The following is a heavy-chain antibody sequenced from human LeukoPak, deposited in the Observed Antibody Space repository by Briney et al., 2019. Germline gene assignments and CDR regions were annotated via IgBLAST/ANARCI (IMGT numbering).Heavy chain of an antibody. J-gene: IGHJ4*02. CDR2: INPNSGGT. CDR3: AREFGGGYSYVGFDY. V-gene: IGHV1-2*06. D-gene: IGHD5-18*01. CDR1: GYTFTSYD. Sequence: ASVKVSCKASGYTFTSYDINWVRQATGQGPEWMGRINPNSGGTNYAQKFQGRVTMTRDTSISTAYMELSRLRSDDTAVYYCAREFGGGYSYVGFDYWGQGTLVTVSS.